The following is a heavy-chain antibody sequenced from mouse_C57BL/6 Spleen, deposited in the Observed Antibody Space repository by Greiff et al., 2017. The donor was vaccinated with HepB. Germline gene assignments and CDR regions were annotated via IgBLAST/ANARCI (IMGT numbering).Heavy chain of an antibody. CDR2: IRNKANGYTT. V-gene: IGHV7-3*01. J-gene: IGHJ3*01. D-gene: IGHD1-1*01. Sequence: EVKVVESGGGLVQPGGSLSLSCAASGFTFTDYYMSWVRQPPGKALEWLGFIRNKANGYTTEYSASVKGRFTISRDNSQSILYLQMNALRAEDSATYYCARHYGSSSAWFAYWGQGTLVTVSA. CDR1: GFTFTDYY. CDR3: ARHYGSSSAWFAY.